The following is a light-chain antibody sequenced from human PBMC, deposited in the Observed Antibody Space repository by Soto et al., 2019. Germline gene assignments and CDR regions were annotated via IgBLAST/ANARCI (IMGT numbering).Light chain of an antibody. CDR1: QTITTH. V-gene: IGKV1-39*01. Sequence: DTRMTQSPSSLSASVGDRVTITCRASQTITTHLNWYQQRPGKAPKLLIYAASRLQSGVPSRFSGSGSGTDFTLTISSLQPEDFATYYCQQNYGTPFPFGPGTNVDFK. CDR3: QQNYGTPFP. J-gene: IGKJ3*01. CDR2: AAS.